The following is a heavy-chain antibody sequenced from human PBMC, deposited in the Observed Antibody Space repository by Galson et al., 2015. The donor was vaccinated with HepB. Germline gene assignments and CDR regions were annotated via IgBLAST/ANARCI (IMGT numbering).Heavy chain of an antibody. CDR3: AYRPTHVGATDAFDI. CDR1: GYTFTSYG. CDR2: ISAYNGNT. J-gene: IGHJ3*02. Sequence: SVKVSCKASGYTFTSYGISWVRQAPGQGLEWMGWISAYNGNTNYAQKLQGRVTMTTDTSSSTAYMELRSLRSDDTATYYCAYRPTHVGATDAFDIWGQGTMVTVSS. V-gene: IGHV1-18*01. D-gene: IGHD1-26*01.